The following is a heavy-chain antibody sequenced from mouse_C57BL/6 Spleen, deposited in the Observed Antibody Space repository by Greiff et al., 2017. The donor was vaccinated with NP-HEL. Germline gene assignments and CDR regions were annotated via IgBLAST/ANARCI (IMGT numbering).Heavy chain of an antibody. D-gene: IGHD2-1*01. CDR3: ARGIYYGNYFDY. J-gene: IGHJ2*01. CDR2: INPYNGGT. V-gene: IGHV1-19*01. CDR1: GYTFTDYY. Sequence: EVQLQQSGPVLVKPGASVKMSCKASGYTFTDYYMNWVKQSHGKSLEWIGVINPYNGGTSYNQKFKGKATLTVDKSSSTAYMELNSLTSEDSAVYYCARGIYYGNYFDYWGQGTTLTVSS.